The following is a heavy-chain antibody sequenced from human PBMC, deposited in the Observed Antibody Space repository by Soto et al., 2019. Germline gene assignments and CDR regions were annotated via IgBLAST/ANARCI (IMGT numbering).Heavy chain of an antibody. CDR2: IYWDDDK. D-gene: IGHD6-13*01. J-gene: IGHJ4*02. CDR3: AHSGGSSWPQSFDD. Sequence: SCPTLSNPTQTLTLTCTFSGFSRSTTGVGVGWIRQPPGKALESLALIYWDDDKRYSPSLKSRLTITKDTSKNQVVLTMTNMDSVDTATYYCAHSGGSSWPQSFDDWGQGTLVTVSS. V-gene: IGHV2-5*02. CDR1: GFSRSTTGVG.